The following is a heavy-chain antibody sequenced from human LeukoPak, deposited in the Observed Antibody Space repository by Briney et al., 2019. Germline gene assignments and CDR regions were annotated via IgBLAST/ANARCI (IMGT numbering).Heavy chain of an antibody. J-gene: IGHJ4*02. V-gene: IGHV3-30*04. Sequence: GGSLRLSCAASGFTFSSYALHWVRQAPGKGLEWVAVISYDGSNKYYADSVKGRFTISRDNSKNTLYLQMNSLRAEDTAVYYCARDPHGDYEAYWGQGTLVTVSS. CDR1: GFTFSSYA. CDR2: ISYDGSNK. CDR3: ARDPHGDYEAY. D-gene: IGHD4-17*01.